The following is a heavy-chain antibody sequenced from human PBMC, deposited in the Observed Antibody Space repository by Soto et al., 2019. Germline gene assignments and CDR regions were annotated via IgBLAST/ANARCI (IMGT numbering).Heavy chain of an antibody. CDR2: IYYSGST. CDR1: CGSISSYY. CDR3: ARAAGVVSSYYYYYGMDV. V-gene: IGHV4-59*01. D-gene: IGHD3-3*01. Sequence: PSETLSLTCTGSCGSISSYYWSWIRQPPGKGLEWIGYIYYSGSTNYNPSLKSRVTISVDTSKNQFSLKLSSVTAADTAVYYCARAAGVVSSYYYYYGMDVWGQGTTVTVSS. J-gene: IGHJ6*02.